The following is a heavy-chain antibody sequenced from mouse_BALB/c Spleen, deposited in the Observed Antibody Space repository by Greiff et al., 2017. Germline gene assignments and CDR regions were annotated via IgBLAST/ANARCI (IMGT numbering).Heavy chain of an antibody. Sequence: VQLQQSGPQLVRPGASVKISCKASGYSFTSYWMHWVKQRPGQGLEWIGMIDPSDSETRLNQKFKDKATLTVDKSSSTAYMQLSSPTSEDSAVYYCARYGGSDAMDYWGQGTSVTVSS. J-gene: IGHJ4*01. V-gene: IGHV1S126*01. D-gene: IGHD1-1*01. CDR3: ARYGGSDAMDY. CDR1: GYSFTSYW. CDR2: IDPSDSET.